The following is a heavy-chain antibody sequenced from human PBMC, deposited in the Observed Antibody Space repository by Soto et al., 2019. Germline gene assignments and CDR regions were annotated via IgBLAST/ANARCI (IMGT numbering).Heavy chain of an antibody. V-gene: IGHV4-31*03. CDR2: INHRGST. D-gene: IGHD3-22*01. Sequence: SETLSLTCTVTGGSMTSGDQYWTWIRHRPGEGLEWFGYINHRGSTYYNPSLKSRVTISVDTSKNQFSLKLSSVTAADTAVYYCARAPVVYYYDSTLMYYFDYWGQGTLVTVSS. CDR1: GGSMTSGDQY. J-gene: IGHJ4*02. CDR3: ARAPVVYYYDSTLMYYFDY.